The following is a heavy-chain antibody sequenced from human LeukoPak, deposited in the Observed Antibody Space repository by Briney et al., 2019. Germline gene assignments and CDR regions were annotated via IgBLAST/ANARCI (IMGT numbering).Heavy chain of an antibody. D-gene: IGHD2-15*01. Sequence: SETLSLTCTVSGGSISSYHWSWIRQPPGKGLEWIGYIYSSGSTNYNPSLKSRVTISVDASKNQFSLKLSSVTAADTAVYYCARAADYFDYWGQGTLVTVSS. CDR1: GGSISSYH. CDR3: ARAADYFDY. J-gene: IGHJ4*02. CDR2: IYSSGST. V-gene: IGHV4-59*01.